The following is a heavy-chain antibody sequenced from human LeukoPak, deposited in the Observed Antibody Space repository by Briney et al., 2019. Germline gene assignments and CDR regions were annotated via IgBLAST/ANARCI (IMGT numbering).Heavy chain of an antibody. V-gene: IGHV1-8*01. Sequence: ASVKVSCKASGYTFTSYDINWVRRATGQGLEWMGWMNPNSGNTGYAQKFQSRVTMTRNTSISTAYMELSSLRSEDTAVYYCARAVKYCSGGSCYFYFDYWGQGTLVTVSS. CDR3: ARAVKYCSGGSCYFYFDY. CDR1: GYTFTSYD. J-gene: IGHJ4*02. CDR2: MNPNSGNT. D-gene: IGHD2-15*01.